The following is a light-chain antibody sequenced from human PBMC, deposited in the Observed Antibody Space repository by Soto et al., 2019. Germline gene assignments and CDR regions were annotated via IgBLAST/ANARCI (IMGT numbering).Light chain of an antibody. V-gene: IGLV2-23*02. J-gene: IGLJ2*01. CDR3: CSYAGSSTVL. CDR1: SSDVGSYNL. Sequence: QSALTQPASXXXXXGQSITISCTGTSSDVGSYNLVSWYQQHPGKAPKLMIYENSKRPSGVSNRFSGSKSDNTASLTISGLQAEDEADYYCCSYAGSSTVLFGGGTKLTVL. CDR2: ENS.